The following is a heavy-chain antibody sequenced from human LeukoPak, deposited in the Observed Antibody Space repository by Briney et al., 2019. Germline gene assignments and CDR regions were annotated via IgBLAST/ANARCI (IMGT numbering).Heavy chain of an antibody. Sequence: PGGSLRLSCAASGFTFDDYGMSWVRQAPGKGLEWVSGINWNGGSTGYADSVKGRFTISRDNAKNSLYLQMNSLRAEDTALYYCARGDGYNPGDYFDYWGQGTLVTVSS. CDR1: GFTFDDYG. J-gene: IGHJ4*02. CDR3: ARGDGYNPGDYFDY. CDR2: INWNGGST. D-gene: IGHD5-24*01. V-gene: IGHV3-20*04.